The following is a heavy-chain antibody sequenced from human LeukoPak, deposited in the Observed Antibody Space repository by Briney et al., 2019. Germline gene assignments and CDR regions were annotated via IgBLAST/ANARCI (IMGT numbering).Heavy chain of an antibody. V-gene: IGHV3-21*01. Sequence: GGSLRLSCAASGFTFSSHSMNWVRQAPGKGLEWVSSISSRTSYIYYTGSVKGRFTISRDNAKNSLYLQMNSLRAEDTAVYYCARDLTGSGYFDYWGQGTLVTVSS. CDR1: GFTFSSHS. J-gene: IGHJ4*02. CDR2: ISSRTSYI. CDR3: ARDLTGSGYFDY. D-gene: IGHD3-10*01.